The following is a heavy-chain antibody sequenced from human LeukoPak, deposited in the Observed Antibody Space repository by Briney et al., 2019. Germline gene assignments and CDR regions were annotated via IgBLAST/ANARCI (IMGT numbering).Heavy chain of an antibody. Sequence: PGGSLRLSCAASGFTFSSYSMNWVRQAPGKELEWVSSISSSSSYIYYADSEKGRFTISRDNAKNSLYLQMNSLRAEDTAVYYCARGGEMATIKGVYYFDYWGQGTLVTVSS. CDR1: GFTFSSYS. CDR2: ISSSSSYI. J-gene: IGHJ4*02. D-gene: IGHD5-24*01. V-gene: IGHV3-21*01. CDR3: ARGGEMATIKGVYYFDY.